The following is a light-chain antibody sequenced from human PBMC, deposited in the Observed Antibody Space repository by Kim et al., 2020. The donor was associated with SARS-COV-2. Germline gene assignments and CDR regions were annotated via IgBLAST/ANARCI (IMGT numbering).Light chain of an antibody. V-gene: IGLV6-57*03. CDR2: ENS. CDR3: QSYDTRNRVV. J-gene: IGLJ2*01. CDR1: SASIATNY. Sequence: KTVIRSCARSSASIATNYVQWYQQRPGSAPTTVIYENSQRPSGVPARFSGSIDISSNSASLTISGLKTEDEADYYCQSYDTRNRVVFGGGTQLTVL.